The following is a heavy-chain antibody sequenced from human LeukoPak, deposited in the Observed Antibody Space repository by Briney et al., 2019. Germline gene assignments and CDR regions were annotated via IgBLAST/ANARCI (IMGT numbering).Heavy chain of an antibody. D-gene: IGHD1-7*01. CDR3: ARANWNYNDYYYYYMDV. J-gene: IGHJ6*03. Sequence: ASVKVSCKASGYTLTCYYMHWVRQAPGQGLEWMGWINPNSGGTNYAQKFQGRVTMTRDTSISTAYMELSRLRSDDTAVYYCARANWNYNDYYYYYMDVWGKGTTVTVSS. CDR1: GYTLTCYY. V-gene: IGHV1-2*02. CDR2: INPNSGGT.